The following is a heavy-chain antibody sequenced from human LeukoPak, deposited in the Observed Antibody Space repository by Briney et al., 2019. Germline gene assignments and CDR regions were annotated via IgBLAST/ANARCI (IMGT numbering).Heavy chain of an antibody. D-gene: IGHD2-2*02. CDR3: ASPPLGGENVPVYHFDY. CDR2: INPNSGGT. J-gene: IGHJ4*02. CDR1: GYTFTGYY. V-gene: IGHV1-2*02. Sequence: ASVKVSCKASGYTFTGYYMHWVRQAPGQGLEWMGWINPNSGGTNYAQKFQGRVTMTRDTSISTAYMELSRLRYDDTDVYYCASPPLGGENVPVYHFDYWGQGTLVTVSS.